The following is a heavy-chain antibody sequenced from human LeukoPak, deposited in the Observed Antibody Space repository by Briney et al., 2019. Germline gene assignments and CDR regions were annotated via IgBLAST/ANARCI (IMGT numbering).Heavy chain of an antibody. J-gene: IGHJ4*02. V-gene: IGHV3-21*01. Sequence: GGSLRLSCAASGFTFSSYSMNWVRQAPGKGLEWVSSISSSSSYIYYADSVKGRFTISRDNAKNSLYLQMNSLRAEDTAVYYCARGVVPAAIPYFDYWGQGTLVTVSS. CDR1: GFTFSSYS. CDR3: ARGVVPAAIPYFDY. D-gene: IGHD2-2*02. CDR2: ISSSSSYI.